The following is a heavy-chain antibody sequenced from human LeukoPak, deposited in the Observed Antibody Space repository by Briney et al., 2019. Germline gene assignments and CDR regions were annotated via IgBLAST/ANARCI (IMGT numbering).Heavy chain of an antibody. CDR3: ARSAAAGKY. V-gene: IGHV3-7*01. Sequence: GGSLRLSCAASGFTFSSDWMSWVRQAPGKGLGWVANIKQDGSEKYYVDSVKGRFTISRDNAKNSLYLQMNRLRAEDTAVYDCARSAAAGKYWGQGTLVTVSS. CDR2: IKQDGSEK. CDR1: GFTFSSDW. J-gene: IGHJ4*02. D-gene: IGHD6-13*01.